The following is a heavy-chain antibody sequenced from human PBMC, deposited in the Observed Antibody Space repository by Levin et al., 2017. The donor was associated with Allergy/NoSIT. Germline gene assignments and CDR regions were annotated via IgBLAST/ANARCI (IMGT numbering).Heavy chain of an antibody. J-gene: IGHJ4*02. D-gene: IGHD3-22*01. V-gene: IGHV3-66*01. CDR1: GFTVSTNY. CDR3: ARADESSGFYYPFDY. Sequence: GESLKISCAASGFTVSTNYMSWVRQAPGKGLEWVSVIYSGGHTHYADSVKGRLTISRDNSKNTLYLQINSLRVEDTAVYYCARADESSGFYYPFDYWGQGTLVTGSS. CDR2: IYSGGHT.